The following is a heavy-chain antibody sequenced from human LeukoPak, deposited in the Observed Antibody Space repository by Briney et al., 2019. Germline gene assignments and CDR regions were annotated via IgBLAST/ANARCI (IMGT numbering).Heavy chain of an antibody. Sequence: GASVKVSCKASGYTFTTDYIHWVRQAHGQGLEWMGIINPSGGSTNYAQNFQGRVTMTRDTSTSTVYMELSSLRSEDTAVYYCARLSHFIGGPLDYWGQGSLVTVSS. V-gene: IGHV1-46*01. D-gene: IGHD4-23*01. CDR3: ARLSHFIGGPLDY. CDR1: GYTFTTDY. CDR2: INPSGGST. J-gene: IGHJ4*02.